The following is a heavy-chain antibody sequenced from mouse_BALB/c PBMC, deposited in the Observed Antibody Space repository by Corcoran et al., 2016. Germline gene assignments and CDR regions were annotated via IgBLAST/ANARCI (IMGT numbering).Heavy chain of an antibody. CDR2: INTYTGEP. Sequence: QIQLVQSGPELKKPGETVKISCKASGYTFTNYGMNWVKQAPGKGLKWMGWINTYTGEPTYADDFKGRFAFSLETSASTAYLQINNLKNEDMATYCCAIYYDYAMDYWGQGTSVTVSS. V-gene: IGHV9-1*02. CDR1: GYTFTNYG. J-gene: IGHJ4*01. D-gene: IGHD2-1*01. CDR3: AIYYDYAMDY.